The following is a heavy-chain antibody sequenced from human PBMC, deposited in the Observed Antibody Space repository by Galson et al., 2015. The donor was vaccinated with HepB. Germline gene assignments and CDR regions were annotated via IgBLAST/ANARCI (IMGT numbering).Heavy chain of an antibody. CDR3: ARGSGLMGDGGAWDYYSLDV. CDR1: GGSS. D-gene: IGHD2-8*01. J-gene: IGHJ6*02. V-gene: IGHV4-30-4*07. Sequence: TLSLTCTVSGGSSWSWIRQAPGRGLEWIGYIYYSGSTYYNPSLESRVIISLDTSKNQLFLKLSSVTAADTAVYYCARGSGLMGDGGAWDYYSLDVWGQGTTVIVSS. CDR2: IYYSGST.